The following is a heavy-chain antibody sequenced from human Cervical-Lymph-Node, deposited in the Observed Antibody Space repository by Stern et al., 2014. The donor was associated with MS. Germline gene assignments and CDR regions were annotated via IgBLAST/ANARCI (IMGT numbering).Heavy chain of an antibody. CDR3: SHRLENSGYFGY. D-gene: IGHD4-23*01. Sequence: SGPTLVKPTQTLTLTCTFSGFSLSSSRVSVGWIRQSPGKALEWLALIYWDDDKRYSPSLKTRLTITKDTSKNQVVLTVTNMDPVDTATYYCSHRLENSGYFGYWGQGILVTVSS. CDR2: IYWDDDK. V-gene: IGHV2-5*02. J-gene: IGHJ4*02. CDR1: GFSLSSSRVS.